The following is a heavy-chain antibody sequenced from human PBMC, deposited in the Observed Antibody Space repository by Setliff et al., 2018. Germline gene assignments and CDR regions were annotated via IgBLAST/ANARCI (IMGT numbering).Heavy chain of an antibody. CDR1: GFTFSTAW. D-gene: IGHD3-16*01. V-gene: IGHV3-15*07. CDR3: TTDPSPPFGGVIGAAFDF. CDR2: IKGKNDGLAT. J-gene: IGHJ3*01. Sequence: GGSLRLSCAASGFTFSTAWMNWVRQAPGKGLEWVGRIKGKNDGLATDYAAPVKGRFTISRDDSKNTLYLQMNSLKTEDTAVYYCTTDPSPPFGGVIGAAFDFWGQGTMVTVSS.